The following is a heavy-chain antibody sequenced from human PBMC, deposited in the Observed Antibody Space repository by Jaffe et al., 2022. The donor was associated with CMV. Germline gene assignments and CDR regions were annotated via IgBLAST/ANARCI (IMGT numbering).Heavy chain of an antibody. J-gene: IGHJ1*01. CDR1: GFTFSNYA. D-gene: IGHD3-3*01. V-gene: IGHV3-23*01. Sequence: EVQLLESGGGLVQPGGSLRLSCAASGFTFSNYAMTWVRQAPGKGLEWVSSISAGGGNRDYADSAKGRFTVSRDNSRNTLDLHLSSLRADDTAIYYCAQSPGYLTVFGVVATLGYFHHWGQGTLVTVSS. CDR3: AQSPGYLTVFGVVATLGYFHH. CDR2: ISAGGGNR.